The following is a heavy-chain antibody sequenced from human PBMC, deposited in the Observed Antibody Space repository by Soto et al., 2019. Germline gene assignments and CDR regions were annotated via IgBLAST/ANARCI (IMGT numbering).Heavy chain of an antibody. D-gene: IGHD3-22*01. Sequence: EVQLVESGGGLVKPGGSRRLSCAASGFTFSSYSMNWVRQAPGMGLEWVSSITSSSSYIYYADSVKGRFTISRDNAKNSLYLQMNSLRVEDTAVYYCARDQYYDSSGYDYWGQGTLVTVSS. CDR3: ARDQYYDSSGYDY. V-gene: IGHV3-21*01. CDR2: ITSSSSYI. CDR1: GFTFSSYS. J-gene: IGHJ4*02.